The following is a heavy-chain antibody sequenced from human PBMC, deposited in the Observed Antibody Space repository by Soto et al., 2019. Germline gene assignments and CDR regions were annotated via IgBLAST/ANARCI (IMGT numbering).Heavy chain of an antibody. Sequence: ASVKVSCKASGYTFTGYYMHWVRQAPGQGLGWMGWINPNSGGTNYAQKFQGRVTMTRDTSISTAYMELSRLRSDDTAVYYCARVGVPIYYDSSGYYSTDGAFDIWGQGTMVTV. D-gene: IGHD3-22*01. CDR2: INPNSGGT. CDR3: ARVGVPIYYDSSGYYSTDGAFDI. J-gene: IGHJ3*02. CDR1: GYTFTGYY. V-gene: IGHV1-2*02.